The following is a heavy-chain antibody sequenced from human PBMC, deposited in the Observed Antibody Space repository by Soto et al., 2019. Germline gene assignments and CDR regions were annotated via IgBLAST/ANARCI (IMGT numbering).Heavy chain of an antibody. D-gene: IGHD3-16*01. V-gene: IGHV3-30*18. CDR2: ISYDGSNK. CDR3: AKDRVESGLGEVDY. J-gene: IGHJ4*02. Sequence: QVQLVESGGGVVQPGRSLRLSCAASGFTFSTNGMHWVRQAPGKGLEWVAIISYDGSNKYYADSVKGRLTISRDNSKNTLYLQMNSLRAEDTVVYYCAKDRVESGLGEVDYWGQGTLVTVSS. CDR1: GFTFSTNG.